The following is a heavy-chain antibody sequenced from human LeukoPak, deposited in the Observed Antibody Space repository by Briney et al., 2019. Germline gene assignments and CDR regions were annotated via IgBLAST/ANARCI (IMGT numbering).Heavy chain of an antibody. D-gene: IGHD3-22*01. CDR3: ARGGEGRVPSGVQWLLPLDYYYGMDV. CDR1: GGSISSYY. CDR2: IYYTGST. V-gene: IGHV4-59*01. Sequence: SETLSLTCTVSGGSISSYYWSWIRQPPGKGLEWIGCIYYTGSTNYNPSLKSRVTISVDTSKNQFSLKLNSVTAADTAVYYCARGGEGRVPSGVQWLLPLDYYYGMDVWGQGTTVTVSS. J-gene: IGHJ6*02.